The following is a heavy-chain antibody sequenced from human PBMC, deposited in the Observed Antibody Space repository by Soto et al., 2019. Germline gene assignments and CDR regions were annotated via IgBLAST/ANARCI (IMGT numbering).Heavy chain of an antibody. CDR1: GYTFTSYY. J-gene: IGHJ4*02. Sequence: QVQLVQSGAEVKKPGASVKVSCKASGYTFTSYYMHWVRQAPGQGLEWMGIINPSGGSTSYAQKFQGRVTMTRDTSTSTVYMELSILRSEDTAVYYCARAVSLIVALGYFDYWGQGTLVTVSS. CDR2: INPSGGST. CDR3: ARAVSLIVALGYFDY. D-gene: IGHD5-12*01. V-gene: IGHV1-46*01.